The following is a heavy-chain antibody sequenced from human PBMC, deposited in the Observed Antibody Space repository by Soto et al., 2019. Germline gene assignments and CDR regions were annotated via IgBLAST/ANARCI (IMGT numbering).Heavy chain of an antibody. CDR3: ARGGVITIFGVVSSDYYYYYGMDF. J-gene: IGHJ6*02. CDR2: IYYSGST. V-gene: IGHV4-31*03. Sequence: SETLSLTCTVSGGSISSGGYYWSWIRQHPGRGLEWIGYIYYSGSTYYNPSLKSRVTISVDTSKNQFSLKLSSVTAADTAVYYCARGGVITIFGVVSSDYYYYYGMDFWGQRTTVTVSS. D-gene: IGHD3-3*01. CDR1: GGSISSGGYY.